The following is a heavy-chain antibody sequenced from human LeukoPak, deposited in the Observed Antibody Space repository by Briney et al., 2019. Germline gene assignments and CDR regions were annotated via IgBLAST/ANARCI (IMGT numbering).Heavy chain of an antibody. Sequence: GGSLRLSCAASGFTVSSNYMNWVRQAPGKGLEWVSGINWNGGSTGYADSVKGRFTISRDNAKNSLYLQMNSLRAEDTALYYCARDIFYYDSSGPGRYFDYWGQGTLVTVSS. CDR1: GFTVSSNY. CDR3: ARDIFYYDSSGPGRYFDY. J-gene: IGHJ4*02. CDR2: INWNGGST. V-gene: IGHV3-20*04. D-gene: IGHD3-22*01.